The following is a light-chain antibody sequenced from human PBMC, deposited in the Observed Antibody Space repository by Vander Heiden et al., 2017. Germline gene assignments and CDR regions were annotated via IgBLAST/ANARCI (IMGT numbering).Light chain of an antibody. J-gene: IGLJ1*01. CDR1: SPNIGSNT. Sequence: QSVLTQPPPASGTPGQRVTISCSASSPNIGSNTVNWYQQLPGTAPKLLIYSNNQRPSGVPDRFSGSKSGTSASLAISGLQSEDEADYYCAAWDDSLNGYVFGTGTKVTVL. V-gene: IGLV1-44*01. CDR3: AAWDDSLNGYV. CDR2: SNN.